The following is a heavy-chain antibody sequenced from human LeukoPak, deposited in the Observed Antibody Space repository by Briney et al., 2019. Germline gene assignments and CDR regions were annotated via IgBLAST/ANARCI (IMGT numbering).Heavy chain of an antibody. Sequence: GGSLRLSCAASGFTFASNSMNWVRQAPGKGLEWVSSISDSGIYIFYSDSVKGRFTVSRDNAKNSLYLQMNSLRAEDTAVYYCAGGNSALLDYWGQGTLVTVSS. V-gene: IGHV3-21*01. CDR2: ISDSGIYI. CDR1: GFTFASNS. J-gene: IGHJ4*02. D-gene: IGHD5-18*01. CDR3: AGGNSALLDY.